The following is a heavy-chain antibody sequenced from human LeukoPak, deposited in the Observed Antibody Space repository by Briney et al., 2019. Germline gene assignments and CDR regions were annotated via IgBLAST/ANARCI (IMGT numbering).Heavy chain of an antibody. J-gene: IGHJ4*02. CDR3: ARDQNLGYYDSNGYTFDY. D-gene: IGHD3-22*01. CDR2: ISSSSSTI. Sequence: GGSLRLSCAASGFTFSSYSMNWVRQAPGKGLEWVSYISSSSSTIYYADSVKGRFTISRDNAKNSLYLQMNSLRAEDTAVYCCARDQNLGYYDSNGYTFDYWGQGTLVTVSS. V-gene: IGHV3-48*01. CDR1: GFTFSSYS.